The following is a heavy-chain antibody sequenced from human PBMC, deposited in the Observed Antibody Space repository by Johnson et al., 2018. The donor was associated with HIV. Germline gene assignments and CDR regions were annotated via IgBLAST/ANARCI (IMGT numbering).Heavy chain of an antibody. CDR1: GFTFSSYA. CDR2: ISYDGSNK. D-gene: IGHD3-9*01. Sequence: QVQLVESGGGVVQPGRSLRLSCAASGFTFSSYAMHWVRQAPGKGLEWVVVISYDGSNKYYADSVKGRFTISRDNSKNTLYLQMNSLRAEDTAVYYCARDRSLTGYIINDAFDIWGQGTMVTVSS. J-gene: IGHJ3*02. V-gene: IGHV3-30-3*01. CDR3: ARDRSLTGYIINDAFDI.